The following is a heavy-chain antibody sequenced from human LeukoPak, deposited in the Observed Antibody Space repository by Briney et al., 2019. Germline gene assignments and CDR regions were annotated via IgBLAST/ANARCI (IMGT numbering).Heavy chain of an antibody. Sequence: GGSLRLSCEASGFTFTTYSMTWVRQAPGKGLEWVSALSGSGGSTYYSDSVKGRFTISGDNSKDTLYLQMNSLRAEDTAVYYCAKTSSTWYYYMDVWGKGTTVTVSS. CDR3: AKTSSTWYYYMDV. V-gene: IGHV3-23*01. J-gene: IGHJ6*03. CDR2: LSGSGGST. D-gene: IGHD6-13*01. CDR1: GFTFTTYS.